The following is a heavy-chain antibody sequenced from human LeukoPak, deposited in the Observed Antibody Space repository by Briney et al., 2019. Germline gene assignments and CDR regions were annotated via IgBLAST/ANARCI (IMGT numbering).Heavy chain of an antibody. J-gene: IGHJ5*02. CDR1: GGSFSGYY. Sequence: SETLSLTCAVYGGSFSGYYWSWIRQPPGKGLEWIGEIKHSGSTNYNPSLKSRVTISVDTSKNQFSLKLSSVTAADTAVYYCARDAYYCDSSGYYPRSTNWFDPWGQGTLVTVSS. D-gene: IGHD3-22*01. CDR2: IKHSGST. V-gene: IGHV4-34*01. CDR3: ARDAYYCDSSGYYPRSTNWFDP.